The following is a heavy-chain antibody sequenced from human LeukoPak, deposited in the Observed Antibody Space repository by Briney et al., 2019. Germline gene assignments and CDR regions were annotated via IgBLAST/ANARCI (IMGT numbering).Heavy chain of an antibody. CDR1: GFTFSSYS. CDR3: ARDNWNLDY. CDR2: IRYDGSNK. V-gene: IGHV3-30*02. D-gene: IGHD1-20*01. J-gene: IGHJ4*02. Sequence: GGSLRLSCAASGFTFSSYSMNWVRQAPGKGLEWVAFIRYDGSNKYYADSVKGRFTISRDNAKNSMFLQMNSLRAEDTAIYYCARDNWNLDYWGQGTLVTVSS.